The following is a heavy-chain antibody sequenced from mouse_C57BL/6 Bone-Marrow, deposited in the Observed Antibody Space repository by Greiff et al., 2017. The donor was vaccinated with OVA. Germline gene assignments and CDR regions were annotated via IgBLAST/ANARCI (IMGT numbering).Heavy chain of an antibody. J-gene: IGHJ4*01. CDR1: GYTFTDYY. V-gene: IGHV1-19*01. CDR2: INPYNGGT. Sequence: EVQLQQSGPVLVKPGASVKMSCKASGYTFTDYYMNWVKQSHGKSLEWIGVINPYNGGTSYNQKFKGKATLTVDKSSSTAYMELNSLTSEDSAVYYCARWRYYYAMDYWGQGTSVTVSS. CDR3: ARWRYYYAMDY.